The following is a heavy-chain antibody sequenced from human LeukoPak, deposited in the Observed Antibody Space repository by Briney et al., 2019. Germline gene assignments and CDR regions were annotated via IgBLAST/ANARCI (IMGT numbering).Heavy chain of an antibody. CDR2: IYYSGST. J-gene: IGHJ4*02. Sequence: SETLSLTCTVSGGSISSGGYYWSWIRQHPGKGLEWIGYIYYSGSTYYNPSLKSRVAMSVDTSKNQFSLRLSSVTAADTAVYYCAREGDEGFDYWGQGTLVTVSS. V-gene: IGHV4-31*03. CDR1: GGSISSGGYY. CDR3: AREGDEGFDY.